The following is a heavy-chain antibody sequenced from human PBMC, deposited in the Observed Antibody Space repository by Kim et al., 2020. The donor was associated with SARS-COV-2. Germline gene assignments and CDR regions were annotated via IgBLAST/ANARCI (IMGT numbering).Heavy chain of an antibody. D-gene: IGHD5-18*01. Sequence: GNTKYSQKFQGRVTITRDTSASTAYMELSSLRSEDTAVYYCARLTRIDTAWGQGTLVTVSS. J-gene: IGHJ5*02. V-gene: IGHV1-3*01. CDR2: GNT. CDR3: ARLTRIDTA.